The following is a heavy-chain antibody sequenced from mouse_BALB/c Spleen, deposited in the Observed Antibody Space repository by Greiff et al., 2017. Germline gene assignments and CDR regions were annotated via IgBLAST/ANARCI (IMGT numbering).Heavy chain of an antibody. J-gene: IGHJ2*01. CDR3: ARRLWLRRGIDY. V-gene: IGHV3-8*02. CDR1: GDSITSGY. CDR2: ISYSGST. D-gene: IGHD2-2*01. Sequence: EVKVVESGPSLVKPSQTLSLTCSVTGDSITSGYWNWIRKFPGNKLEYMGYISYSGSTYYNPSLKSRISITRDTSKNQYYLQLNSVTTEDTATYYCARRLWLRRGIDYWGQGTTLTVSS.